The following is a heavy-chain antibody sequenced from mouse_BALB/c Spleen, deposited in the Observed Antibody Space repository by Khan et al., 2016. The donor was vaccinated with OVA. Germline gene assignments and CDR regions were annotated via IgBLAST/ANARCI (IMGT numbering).Heavy chain of an antibody. V-gene: IGHV1S41*01. CDR2: IAPGSGST. D-gene: IGHD1-1*01. J-gene: IGHJ4*01. Sequence: DLVMPGAAVTLSCKASGYTFTSYWINWIKQRPGQGLEWIGRIAPGSGSTSYTDMFKGKATLTVDAYSSTAYIQLSSLSSEDSAVYLCARSNYYGSGLYAMDYWGQGTSVTVSS. CDR1: GYTFTSYW. CDR3: ARSNYYGSGLYAMDY.